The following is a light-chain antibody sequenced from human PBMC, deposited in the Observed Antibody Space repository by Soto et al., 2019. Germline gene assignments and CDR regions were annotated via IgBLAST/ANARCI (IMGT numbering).Light chain of an antibody. CDR3: SSYTTSSTRV. J-gene: IGLJ2*01. CDR2: EVS. Sequence: QSALTQPASVSGSPGQSITISCTGTSSDVGGYHSVSWYQQHPGIAPKLMIYEVSNRPSGVSNRFSGSKSGNTASLTISGLPAEDEADYYCSSYTTSSTRVFGGGTKLTVL. CDR1: SSDVGGYHS. V-gene: IGLV2-14*01.